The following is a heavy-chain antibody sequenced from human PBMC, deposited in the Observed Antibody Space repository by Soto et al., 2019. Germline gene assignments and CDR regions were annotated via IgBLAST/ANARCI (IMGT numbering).Heavy chain of an antibody. V-gene: IGHV1-18*04. Sequence: ASVKVSCKASGYTFTSYGISWVRQAPGQGLEWMGWISAYNGNTNYAQKLQGRVTMTTDTSTSTAYMELRSLRSDDTAVYYCARGPGGGGSRPCFYGMDVWGKGTTVTV. J-gene: IGHJ6*04. CDR2: ISAYNGNT. D-gene: IGHD5-12*01. CDR1: GYTFTSYG. CDR3: ARGPGGGGSRPCFYGMDV.